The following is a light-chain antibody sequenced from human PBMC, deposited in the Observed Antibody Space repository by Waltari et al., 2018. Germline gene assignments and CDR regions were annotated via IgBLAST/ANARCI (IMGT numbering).Light chain of an antibody. V-gene: IGLV1-40*01. CDR2: GNS. CDR1: SSNIGAGYD. CDR3: QSYDSSLSGSRV. J-gene: IGLJ2*01. Sequence: QSVLTQPPSVSGAPGQRVTISCTGSSSNIGAGYDVPWSQQPPGTAPKLLMYGNSNRPSGVPDRFSGSKSGTSASLAITGLQAEDEADYYCQSYDSSLSGSRVFGGGTKLTVL.